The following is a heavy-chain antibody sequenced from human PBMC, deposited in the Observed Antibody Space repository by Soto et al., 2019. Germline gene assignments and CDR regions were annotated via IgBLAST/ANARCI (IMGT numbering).Heavy chain of an antibody. CDR1: GDSISSSNYY. V-gene: IGHV4-39*07. D-gene: IGHD6-13*01. J-gene: IGHJ4*02. Sequence: SETLSLTCTVSGDSISSSNYYWGWIRQPPGKGLEWIGEIKHRGSTNYNPSLKSRVTISVDTSKNQFSLKLSSVTAADTAVYYCARLYGSRGPFDYWGQGTLVTVSS. CDR2: IKHRGST. CDR3: ARLYGSRGPFDY.